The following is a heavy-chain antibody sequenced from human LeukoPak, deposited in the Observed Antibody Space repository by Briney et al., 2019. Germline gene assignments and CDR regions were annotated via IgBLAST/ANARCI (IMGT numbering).Heavy chain of an antibody. D-gene: IGHD3-9*01. Sequence: GSLRLSCAASGFTFSSYAMSWVRQAPGKGLEWVSAISGSGGSTYYADSVKGRFTISRDNSKNTLYLQMNSLRAEDTAVYYCAKAQVYYDILTGQDKYYFDYLGQGTLVTVSS. CDR1: GFTFSSYA. V-gene: IGHV3-23*01. CDR3: AKAQVYYDILTGQDKYYFDY. J-gene: IGHJ4*02. CDR2: ISGSGGST.